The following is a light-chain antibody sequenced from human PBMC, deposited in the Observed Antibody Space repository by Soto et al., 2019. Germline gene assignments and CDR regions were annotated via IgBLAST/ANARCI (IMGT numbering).Light chain of an antibody. J-gene: IGKJ4*01. Sequence: EIVLTQSPASLSLSPGERVARSCRASESVSTNLAWYQQKAGQAPRLLIYGASTRATGVPTRFSGSRSGAEFTLTINSLQSEDFAVYYCQPYNNWPLTFGGGTKV. CDR1: ESVSTN. CDR3: QPYNNWPLT. V-gene: IGKV3-15*01. CDR2: GAS.